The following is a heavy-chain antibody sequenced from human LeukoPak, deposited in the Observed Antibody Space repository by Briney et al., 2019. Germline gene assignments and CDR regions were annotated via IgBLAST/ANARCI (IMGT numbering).Heavy chain of an antibody. CDR1: GGSVSSGNYY. J-gene: IGHJ4*02. CDR3: ARLNVAAARHYFDY. V-gene: IGHV4-61*01. D-gene: IGHD6-25*01. CDR2: IYYSGST. Sequence: SETLSLTCTVSGGSVSSGNYYWSWIRQPPGEGLDWIGYIYYSGSTSYNPSLKSRVTMSVDTSKNQFSLKLSSVTAADTAVFYCARLNVAAARHYFDYWGQGTLVTVSS.